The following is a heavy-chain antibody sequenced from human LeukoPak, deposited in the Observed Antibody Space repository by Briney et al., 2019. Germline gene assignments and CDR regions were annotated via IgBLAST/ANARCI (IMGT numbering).Heavy chain of an antibody. J-gene: IGHJ3*01. CDR3: ARDRGSGDSFDL. Sequence: GGSLRLSCAASGFTFSTYGMHWVRQAPGRGLEWVAVIWFDGSNQYYVDSVRGRFSISRDNSKNTLYLQMNTLRAEDTGVYYCARDRGSGDSFDLWGQGAMVTVSS. CDR1: GFTFSTYG. V-gene: IGHV3-33*01. D-gene: IGHD6-19*01. CDR2: IWFDGSNQ.